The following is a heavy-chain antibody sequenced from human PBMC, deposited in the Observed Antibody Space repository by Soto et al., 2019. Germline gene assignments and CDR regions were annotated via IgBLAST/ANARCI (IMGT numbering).Heavy chain of an antibody. CDR2: IIPIFGTA. CDR1: GGTFSSYA. Sequence: SVKVSCKASGGTFSSYAISWLRQAPGQGLEWMGVIIPIFGTANYAQKFQGRVTITADKSTSTAYMELSSLRSEDTAVYYCANADLYYYDSSGPNWFDPWGQGTLVTVSS. D-gene: IGHD3-22*01. V-gene: IGHV1-69*06. CDR3: ANADLYYYDSSGPNWFDP. J-gene: IGHJ5*02.